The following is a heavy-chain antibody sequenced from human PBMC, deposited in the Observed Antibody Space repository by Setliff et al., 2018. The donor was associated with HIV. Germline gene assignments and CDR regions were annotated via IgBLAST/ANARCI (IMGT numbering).Heavy chain of an antibody. V-gene: IGHV4-4*08. J-gene: IGHJ5*02. CDR3: ARVPSAGVRGRPDLYHWFDP. CDR2: IETTGTV. CDR1: GDSIRSQF. Sequence: SETLSLTCTVSGDSIRSQFWTWIRQTPGKGLEWIASIETTGTVNYSPSLKSRVSISLDPSRSQFSLTLRSVTAADTAVYYCARVPSAGVRGRPDLYHWFDPWGQGTLVTVSS. D-gene: IGHD3-3*01.